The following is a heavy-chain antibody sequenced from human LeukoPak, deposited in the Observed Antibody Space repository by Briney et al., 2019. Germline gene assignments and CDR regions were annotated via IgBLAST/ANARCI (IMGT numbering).Heavy chain of an antibody. V-gene: IGHV3-15*01. CDR1: GFTFSSYE. CDR2: IKSKTDGGTT. D-gene: IGHD3-10*01. J-gene: IGHJ4*02. CDR3: AKDRKITMVRGVTPYYFDY. Sequence: GGSLRLSCAASGFTFSSYEMNWVRQAPGKGLEWVGRIKSKTDGGTTDYAAPVKGRFTISRDNSKNTLYLQMNSLRAEDTAVYYCAKDRKITMVRGVTPYYFDYWGQGTLVTVSS.